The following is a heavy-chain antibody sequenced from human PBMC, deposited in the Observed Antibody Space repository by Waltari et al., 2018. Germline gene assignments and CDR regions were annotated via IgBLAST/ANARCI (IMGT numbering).Heavy chain of an antibody. CDR1: GYTFTSYY. J-gene: IGHJ6*02. CDR3: ARARLDYYYGMDV. V-gene: IGHV1-46*01. D-gene: IGHD3-16*01. Sequence: QVQLVQSGAEVKKPGASVKVSCKSSGYTFTSYYMHWVRQAPGQGLEWMGIINPSGGSTSYAQKFQGRVTMTRDTSTSTVYMELSSLRSEDTAVYYCARARLDYYYGMDVWGQGTTVTVSS. CDR2: INPSGGST.